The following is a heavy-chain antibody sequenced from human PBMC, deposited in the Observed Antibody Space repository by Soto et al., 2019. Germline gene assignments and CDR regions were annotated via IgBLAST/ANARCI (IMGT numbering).Heavy chain of an antibody. CDR2: ISYDGSNK. CDR3: AEAGYYYDSSGYYGYYFDY. V-gene: IGHV3-30*18. J-gene: IGHJ4*02. Sequence: GGSLRLSCAASGFTFSSYGMHWVRQAPGKGLEWVAVISYDGSNKYYADSVKGRFTISRDNSKNTLYLQMNSLRAEDTAVYYCAEAGYYYDSSGYYGYYFDYWGQGTLVTVSS. D-gene: IGHD3-22*01. CDR1: GFTFSSYG.